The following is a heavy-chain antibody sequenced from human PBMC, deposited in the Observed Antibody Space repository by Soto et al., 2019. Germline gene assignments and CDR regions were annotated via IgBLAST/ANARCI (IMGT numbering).Heavy chain of an antibody. CDR2: INHSGST. D-gene: IGHD3-3*01. Sequence: QVQLQQWGAGLLKPSETLSLTCAVYGGSFSGFYWSWIRQPPGKGLEWIGEINHSGSTNYNPSLKRRVTISVDTSKNQFSLKLSSVTAADTAVYYCARGGRITIFGVAKNIDYWGQGTLVTVSS. V-gene: IGHV4-34*01. J-gene: IGHJ4*02. CDR1: GGSFSGFY. CDR3: ARGGRITIFGVAKNIDY.